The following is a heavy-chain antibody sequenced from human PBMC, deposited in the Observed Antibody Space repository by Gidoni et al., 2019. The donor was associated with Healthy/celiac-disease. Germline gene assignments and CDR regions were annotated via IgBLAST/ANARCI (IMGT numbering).Heavy chain of an antibody. V-gene: IGHV3-49*04. Sequence: EVQLVESGGGLVQPGRSLRLSCTASGFTFGDYAMSWVRQAPGKGLEWVGFIRSKAYGGTTEYAASVKGRFTISRDDSKSIAYLQMNSLKTEDTAVYYCTRDPFSVGSGFGVDYWGQGTLVTVSS. D-gene: IGHD6-19*01. J-gene: IGHJ4*02. CDR1: GFTFGDYA. CDR3: TRDPFSVGSGFGVDY. CDR2: IRSKAYGGTT.